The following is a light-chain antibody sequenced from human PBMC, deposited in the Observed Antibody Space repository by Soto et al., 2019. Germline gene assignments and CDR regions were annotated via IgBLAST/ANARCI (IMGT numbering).Light chain of an antibody. Sequence: QSVLTQPPSASGSPGQSVTISCTGSSSDVGGYNYVSWYQQHPGRAPKLLIYEVIKRPSGVPDRFAGSKSGNTASLTVSGLHPDDAADYYCCSYAGSNNYVFGTGTKVTVL. CDR1: SSDVGGYNY. CDR2: EVI. V-gene: IGLV2-8*01. J-gene: IGLJ1*01. CDR3: CSYAGSNNYV.